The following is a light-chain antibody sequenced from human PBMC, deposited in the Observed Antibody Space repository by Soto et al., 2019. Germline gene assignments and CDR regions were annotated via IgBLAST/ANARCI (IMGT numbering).Light chain of an antibody. CDR3: QQSYSTPHIT. J-gene: IGKJ5*01. V-gene: IGKV1-39*01. Sequence: DIQMTQSPSSLSASGGDRVTITCRASQSISSYLNWYQQKPGKAPKLLIYAASSLQSGVPSRFSGSGSGTDFTLTISSLQPEDFATYYCQQSYSTPHITFGQGTRLEIK. CDR1: QSISSY. CDR2: AAS.